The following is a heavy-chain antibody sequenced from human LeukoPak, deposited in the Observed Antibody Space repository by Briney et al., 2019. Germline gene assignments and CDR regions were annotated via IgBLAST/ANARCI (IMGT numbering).Heavy chain of an antibody. Sequence: SETLFLTCAVSGASVSSNTWWSWVRQPPGKGLEWIGEIFHNGDTNYNPSLKSRVSISIDESKNQISLMVGSVTAADTAIYYCARSRAFNSGAFDPWGQGSLVTVSS. J-gene: IGHJ5*02. D-gene: IGHD1-26*01. CDR3: ARSRAFNSGAFDP. CDR1: GASVSSNTW. CDR2: IFHNGDT. V-gene: IGHV4-4*02.